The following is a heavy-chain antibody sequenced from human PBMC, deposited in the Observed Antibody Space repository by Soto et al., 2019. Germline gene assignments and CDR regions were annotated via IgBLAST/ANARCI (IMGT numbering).Heavy chain of an antibody. CDR3: ARLWSSSGGLDV. V-gene: IGHV5-51*01. D-gene: IGHD6-6*01. J-gene: IGHJ6*02. Sequence: GDSLKISCNGSGYSFTSYGIGLVRQMHGKGLEWMGIIYPGDSDTRYSPSFQGQVTISADKSISTAYLQWSSLKASDTAMYYCARLWSSSGGLDVWGQGTTVRVSS. CDR2: IYPGDSDT. CDR1: GYSFTSYG.